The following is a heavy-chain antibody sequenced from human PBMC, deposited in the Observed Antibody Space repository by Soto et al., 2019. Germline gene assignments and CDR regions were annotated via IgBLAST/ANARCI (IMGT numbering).Heavy chain of an antibody. Sequence: EVQLLESGGSLVQPGGSLRLSCAASGFTFSTFAMNWVRQAPGEGLEWVSSISGSGGNTQYADSVKGRVTISRDNSKSTRCLQMNTRGAEDTAVYYCAKGDVLMTTSGGWCNWCGPGGQGALVIVSS. J-gene: IGHJ5*02. CDR3: AKGDVLMTTSGGWCNWCGP. CDR2: ISGSGGNT. CDR1: GFTFSTFA. D-gene: IGHD2-21*01. V-gene: IGHV3-23*01.